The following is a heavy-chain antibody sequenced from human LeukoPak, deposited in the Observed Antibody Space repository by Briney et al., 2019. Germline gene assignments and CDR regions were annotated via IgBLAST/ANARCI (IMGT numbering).Heavy chain of an antibody. CDR1: GFTFSSYS. D-gene: IGHD5-18*01. V-gene: IGHV3-21*01. Sequence: GGSLRLSCAASGFTFSSYSMNWVRQAPGKGLEWVSSISSSSSYIYYADSVKGRITISRDNAKNSLYLQMNSLRAEDTAVYYCARHTAMAAFDYWGQGTLVTVSS. J-gene: IGHJ4*02. CDR2: ISSSSSYI. CDR3: ARHTAMAAFDY.